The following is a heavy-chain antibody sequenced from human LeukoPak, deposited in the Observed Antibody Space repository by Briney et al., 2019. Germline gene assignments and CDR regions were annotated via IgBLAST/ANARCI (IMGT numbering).Heavy chain of an antibody. CDR3: ANRYTHDY. D-gene: IGHD1-14*01. CDR2: IRSKAYGGTT. J-gene: IGHJ4*02. CDR1: GFTFGDYA. V-gene: IGHV3-49*03. Sequence: GGSLRLSCTASGFTFGDYAMSWFRQAPGKGLEWVGFIRSKAYGGTTEYAASVKGRFTISRDDSKSIAYLQMNSLRAEDTAVYYCANRYTHDYWGQGTLVTVSS.